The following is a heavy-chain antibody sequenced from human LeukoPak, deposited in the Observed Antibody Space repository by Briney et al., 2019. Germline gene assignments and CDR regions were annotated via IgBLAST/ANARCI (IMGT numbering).Heavy chain of an antibody. V-gene: IGHV4-59*01. D-gene: IGHD5-18*01. CDR2: IYYSGST. CDR3: ARSRTAMVNDAFVS. CDR1: GGSISSYY. J-gene: IGHJ3*02. Sequence: PSETLSLTCTVSGGSISSYYWSLVRQPPGKGLEWIGDIYYSGSTNYTPSLKSRVTISVDTSKNQFSLKLSTLSAADTAVYYCARSRTAMVNDAFVSWGQGAMVTDSS.